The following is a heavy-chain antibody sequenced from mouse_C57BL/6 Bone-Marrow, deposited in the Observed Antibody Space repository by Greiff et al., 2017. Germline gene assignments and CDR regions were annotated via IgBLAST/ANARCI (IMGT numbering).Heavy chain of an antibody. D-gene: IGHD3-2*02. CDR3: AREAYLGFDY. J-gene: IGHJ2*01. Sequence: VQLQQSGAELARPGASVKLSCKASGYTFTSYGISWVKQRTGQGLEWIGEIYPRSGNTYYNEKFKGKATLTADKSSSTAYMEHRRLTSEDSEVYFCAREAYLGFDYWGQGTTLTVSS. CDR2: IYPRSGNT. V-gene: IGHV1-81*01. CDR1: GYTFTSYG.